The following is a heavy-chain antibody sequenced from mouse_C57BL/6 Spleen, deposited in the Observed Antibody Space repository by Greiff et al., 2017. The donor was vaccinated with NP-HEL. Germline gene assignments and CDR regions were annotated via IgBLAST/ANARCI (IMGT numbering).Heavy chain of an antibody. CDR1: GFTFSSYA. V-gene: IGHV5-4*01. J-gene: IGHJ3*01. Sequence: EVQGVESGGGLVKPGGSLKLSCAASGFTFSSYAMSWVRQTPEKRLEWVATISDGGSYTYYPDNVKGRFTISGDNAKNNLYLQMSHLKSEDTAMYYCARGGGFAYWGQGTLVTVSA. CDR2: ISDGGSYT. CDR3: ARGGGFAY.